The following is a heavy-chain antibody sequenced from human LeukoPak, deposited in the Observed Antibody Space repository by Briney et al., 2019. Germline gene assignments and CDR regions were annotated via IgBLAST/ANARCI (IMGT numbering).Heavy chain of an antibody. CDR2: IIPIFGTA. Sequence: PGSSVKVSCXASGGTFSSYAISWVRQAAGQGLEWMGGIIPIFGTANYAQKFQGRVTITADESTSTAYMELSSLRSEDTAVYYCARDHDYGGDSDYWGQGTLVTVSS. D-gene: IGHD4-23*01. CDR1: GGTFSSYA. CDR3: ARDHDYGGDSDY. J-gene: IGHJ4*02. V-gene: IGHV1-69*01.